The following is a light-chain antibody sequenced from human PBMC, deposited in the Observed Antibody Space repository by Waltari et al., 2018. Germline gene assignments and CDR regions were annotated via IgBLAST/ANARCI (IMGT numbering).Light chain of an antibody. J-gene: IGLJ2*01. CDR1: SSDIGSYNF. CDR3: ASFVGTNNFRV. V-gene: IGLV2-8*01. CDR2: EVT. Sequence: QSALTQPPSASGSPGQSVTISCTGTSSDIGSYNFFSWYQHPPGKAPKLIIYEVTQRPSGVPDRFSGSKSGNTASLTVSGLLAEDEADYYCASFVGTNNFRVFGGGTRVTVL.